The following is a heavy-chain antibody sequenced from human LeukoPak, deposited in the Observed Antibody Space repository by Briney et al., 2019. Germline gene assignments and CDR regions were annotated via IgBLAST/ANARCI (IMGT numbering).Heavy chain of an antibody. Sequence: SETLSLTCTVSGGSISSYYWTWIRQPAGKGLEWIGRIYTSGSTNYNPSHKSRVTMSVDTSKNQFSLKLSSVTAADTAVYYCARHPFATPFDYWGRGTLLTVSS. J-gene: IGHJ4*02. CDR1: GGSISSYY. CDR2: IYTSGST. V-gene: IGHV4-4*07. CDR3: ARHPFATPFDY. D-gene: IGHD2-15*01.